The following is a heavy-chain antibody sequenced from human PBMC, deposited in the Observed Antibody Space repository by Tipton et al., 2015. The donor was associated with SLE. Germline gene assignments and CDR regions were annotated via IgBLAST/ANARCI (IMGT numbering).Heavy chain of an antibody. Sequence: TLSLTCTVAGASISSSSYYWGWIRQPPGKGLEWIGSIYYSWSTDYNPSLKSRITISLDTSKNQFSLKLSSVTAADTAVYYCARGGEAGLDYWGQGTQVTVSS. CDR3: ARGGEAGLDY. J-gene: IGHJ4*02. V-gene: IGHV4-39*07. D-gene: IGHD3-10*01. CDR2: IYYSWST. CDR1: GASISSSSYY.